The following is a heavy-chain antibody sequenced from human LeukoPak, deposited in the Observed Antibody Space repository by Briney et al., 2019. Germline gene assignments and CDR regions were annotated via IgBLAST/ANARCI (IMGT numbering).Heavy chain of an antibody. J-gene: IGHJ3*02. V-gene: IGHV4-4*07. Sequence: SETLSLTCTVSGGSISSYYWSWIRQPAGKGLEWIGRIYTSGSTNYNPSLKSRVTMSVDTSKNQFSLKLSSVTAADTAVYYCARDICSSTSCYYVNGAFDIWGQGTMVTVSS. D-gene: IGHD2-2*01. CDR3: ARDICSSTSCYYVNGAFDI. CDR1: GGSISSYY. CDR2: IYTSGST.